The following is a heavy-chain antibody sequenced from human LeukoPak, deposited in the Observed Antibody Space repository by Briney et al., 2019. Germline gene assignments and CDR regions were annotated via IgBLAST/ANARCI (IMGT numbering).Heavy chain of an antibody. Sequence: ASVKVSCKASGYTFSAFHIHWVRLAPGQGPEWMGWVNPNSGDTNYAQRFRGRVTMTRDTSINTAYMELSSLRSDDTAVYYCARSNYYGSQSEYWGQGTLVAVSS. D-gene: IGHD3-10*01. J-gene: IGHJ4*02. CDR2: VNPNSGDT. CDR1: GYTFSAFH. V-gene: IGHV1-2*02. CDR3: ARSNYYGSQSEY.